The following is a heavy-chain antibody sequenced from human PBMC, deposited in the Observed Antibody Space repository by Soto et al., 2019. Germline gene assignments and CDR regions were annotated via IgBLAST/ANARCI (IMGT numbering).Heavy chain of an antibody. CDR1: GFSLSTSGVG. CDR2: IYWDDDK. V-gene: IGHV2-5*02. Sequence: QITLKESGPTLVKPTQTLTLTCTFSGFSLSTSGVGVGWIRQPPGKALEWLALIYWDDDKRYSPSLKSRLTITKDTTKNQVVLTMTNMVRVDTATYFCAHTSSSWYPPDYWGQGTLVTVSS. CDR3: AHTSSSWYPPDY. J-gene: IGHJ4*02. D-gene: IGHD6-13*01.